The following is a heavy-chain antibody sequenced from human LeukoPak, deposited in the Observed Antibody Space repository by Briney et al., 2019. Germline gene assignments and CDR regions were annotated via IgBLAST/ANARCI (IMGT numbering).Heavy chain of an antibody. D-gene: IGHD5-18*01. J-gene: IGHJ4*02. Sequence: SQTLSLTCTVSGGSISSGSYYWSWIRQPAGKGLEWIGRIYTSGSTNYNPSLKSRVTISVDTSKNQFSLKLSSVTAADTAVYYCARVWYSYGPFDYWGQGTLVTVSS. CDR2: IYTSGST. CDR1: GGSISSGSYY. CDR3: ARVWYSYGPFDY. V-gene: IGHV4-61*02.